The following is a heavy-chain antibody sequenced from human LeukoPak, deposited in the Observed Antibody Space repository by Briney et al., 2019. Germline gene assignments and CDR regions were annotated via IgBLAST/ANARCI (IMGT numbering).Heavy chain of an antibody. CDR1: GDSITGYY. V-gene: IGHV4-38-2*02. J-gene: IGHJ3*02. CDR3: ARGPYSYDSSGAFDI. CDR2: IYYTGNT. D-gene: IGHD3-22*01. Sequence: SETLSLTCSVSGDSITGYYWGWIRQPPGKGLEWIGNIYYTGNTYYNSSLKSRVTISVDTSKNQFSLKLSSVTAADTAVYFCARGPYSYDSSGAFDIWGQGTMVTVSS.